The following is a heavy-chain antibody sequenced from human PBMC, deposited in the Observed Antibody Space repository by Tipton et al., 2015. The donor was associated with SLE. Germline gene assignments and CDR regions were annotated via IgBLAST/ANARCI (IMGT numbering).Heavy chain of an antibody. CDR2: GHYSGTT. CDR1: GGSISSSNYY. D-gene: IGHD3-10*01. J-gene: IGHJ4*02. V-gene: IGHV4-39*07. Sequence: TLSLTCIVSGGSISSSNYYWGWIRQPPGKGLEWIGSGHYSGTTYFNPSLRSRVTISVDTSKNHFSLKLTSVTAADTAVYYCARRVGTGVQGAPDSWGRGTLVTVSS. CDR3: ARRVGTGVQGAPDS.